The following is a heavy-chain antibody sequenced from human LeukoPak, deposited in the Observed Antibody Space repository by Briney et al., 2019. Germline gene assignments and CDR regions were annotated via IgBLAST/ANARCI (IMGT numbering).Heavy chain of an antibody. J-gene: IGHJ3*02. CDR3: ARGKGGGYYRDDAFDI. Sequence: PSQTLSLTCTVSGGSISSGGYYWSWIRQPPGKGLEWIGYIHHSGSTYYNPSLKSRVTISVDRSKNQFSLKLSSVTAADTAVYYCARGKGGGYYRDDAFDIWGQGTMVTVST. CDR1: GGSISSGGYY. CDR2: IHHSGST. V-gene: IGHV4-30-2*01. D-gene: IGHD3-22*01.